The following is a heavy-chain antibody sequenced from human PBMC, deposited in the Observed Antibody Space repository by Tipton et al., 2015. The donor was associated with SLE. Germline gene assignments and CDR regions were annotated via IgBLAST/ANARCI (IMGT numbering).Heavy chain of an antibody. CDR2: IKQDGSEK. CDR3: VSRPYEVLSAPFDY. J-gene: IGHJ4*02. V-gene: IGHV3-7*01. CDR1: GFTFSDYW. D-gene: IGHD3-16*02. Sequence: SLRLSCAASGFTFSDYWMSWVRQAPGKGLEWVAKIKQDGSEKYYVDPVKGRFTISRDNTKNSLYLQMNSLRDEDTAIYYCVSRPYEVLSAPFDYWGQGALVTVSS.